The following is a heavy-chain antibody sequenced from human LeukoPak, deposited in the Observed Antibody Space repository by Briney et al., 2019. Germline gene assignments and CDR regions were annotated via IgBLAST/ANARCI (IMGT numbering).Heavy chain of an antibody. CDR3: AKDRSPYSSSWYPFDY. Sequence: GGSLRLSCAASGFTFSSYAMSWVRQAPGKGLEWVSAISGSGGSTYYADSVKGRFTISRDNSKNTLHLQMNSLRAEDTAVYYCAKDRSPYSSSWYPFDYWGQGTLVTVSS. D-gene: IGHD6-13*01. CDR1: GFTFSSYA. V-gene: IGHV3-23*01. CDR2: ISGSGGST. J-gene: IGHJ4*02.